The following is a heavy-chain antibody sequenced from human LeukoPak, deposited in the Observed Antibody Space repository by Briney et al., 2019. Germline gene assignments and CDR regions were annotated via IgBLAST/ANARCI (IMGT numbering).Heavy chain of an antibody. J-gene: IGHJ3*02. D-gene: IGHD6-13*01. Sequence: GESLRISCKGSGYSFTTFWISWVRQMPGKGLEWMGRIDPSDSYTNYSPSFQGHVTISADKSISTAYLQWSSLKASDTAMYYCARRSSSWYFAFDIWGQGTMVTVSS. CDR3: ARRSSSWYFAFDI. CDR1: GYSFTTFW. V-gene: IGHV5-10-1*01. CDR2: IDPSDSYT.